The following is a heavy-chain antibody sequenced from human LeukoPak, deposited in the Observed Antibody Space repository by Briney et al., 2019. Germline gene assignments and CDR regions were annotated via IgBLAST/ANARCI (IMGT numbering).Heavy chain of an antibody. Sequence: SETLSLTCTVSGGSISSSSYYWGWIRQPPGKGLEWIGSIYYSGSTYYNPSLKSRVTISVDTSKNQFSLKLSSVTAADTAVYYCARRGKYSSSSGAYFDYWGQGTLVTVSS. V-gene: IGHV4-39*01. CDR1: GGSISSSSYY. J-gene: IGHJ4*02. CDR3: ARRGKYSSSSGAYFDY. CDR2: IYYSGST. D-gene: IGHD6-6*01.